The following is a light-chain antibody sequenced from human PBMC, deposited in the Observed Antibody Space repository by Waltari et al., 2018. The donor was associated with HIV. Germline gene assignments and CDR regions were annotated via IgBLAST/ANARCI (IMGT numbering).Light chain of an antibody. CDR2: EGS. V-gene: IGLV2-23*01. Sequence: QSALTQPASVSGSPGQSITISCTGTSSDVGSYNLVSWYQQHPGKAPKLMIYEGSKRPSGVSNRFSGSKSGTTASLTIAGLQAEDEADYYCCSYAGSSTLVFGGGPKLTVL. CDR1: SSDVGSYNL. CDR3: CSYAGSSTLV. J-gene: IGLJ3*02.